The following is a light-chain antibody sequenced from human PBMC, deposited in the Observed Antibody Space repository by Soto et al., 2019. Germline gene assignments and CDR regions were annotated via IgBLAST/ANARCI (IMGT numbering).Light chain of an antibody. CDR1: PSVSNN. CDR3: QQYNNWPWT. J-gene: IGKJ1*01. CDR2: GAS. Sequence: EIVMTQSPATLSVSPGETATLSCRASPSVSNNLAWHQQKPGQAPTLLIYGASTRATGIPARFSGSGSGTEFSLTISSLQSEDFAVYYWQQYNNWPWTFGQGTKVEIK. V-gene: IGKV3-15*01.